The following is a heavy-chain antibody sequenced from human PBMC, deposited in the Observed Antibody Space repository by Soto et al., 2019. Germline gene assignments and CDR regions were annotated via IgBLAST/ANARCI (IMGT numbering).Heavy chain of an antibody. J-gene: IGHJ3*02. CDR1: GGSISSGGYY. CDR3: ARPTVTRANDAFDI. Sequence: PSETLSLTCTVSGGSISSGGYYWSWIRQHPGKGLEWIGYIYYSGSTYYNPSLKSRVTISVDTSKNQFSLKLSSVTAADTAVYYCARPTVTRANDAFDIWGQGTMVTVSS. V-gene: IGHV4-31*03. D-gene: IGHD4-17*01. CDR2: IYYSGST.